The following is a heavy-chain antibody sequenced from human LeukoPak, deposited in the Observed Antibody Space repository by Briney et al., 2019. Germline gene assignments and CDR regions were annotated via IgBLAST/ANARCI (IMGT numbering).Heavy chain of an antibody. CDR2: ISSSSSYI. CDR1: GFTFSSYG. Sequence: PGRSLRLSCAASGFTFSSYGMHWVRQAPGKGLEWVSSISSSSSYIYYADSVKGRFTISRDNAKNSLYLQMNSLRAEDTAVYYCARDWSGYLYYFDYWGQGTLVTVSS. D-gene: IGHD3-3*01. CDR3: ARDWSGYLYYFDY. V-gene: IGHV3-21*01. J-gene: IGHJ4*02.